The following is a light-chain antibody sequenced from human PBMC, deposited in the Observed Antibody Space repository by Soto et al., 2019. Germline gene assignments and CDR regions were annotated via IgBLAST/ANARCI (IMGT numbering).Light chain of an antibody. CDR3: QSHVGSLSGYV. CDR2: GNT. J-gene: IGLJ1*01. V-gene: IGLV1-40*01. CDR1: SSNIGAGYD. Sequence: QSVLTQPPSVSGAPGQRVTISCTGSSSNIGAGYDVHWYQQLPGTAPKLLIYGNTNRPSGVPDRFSGSMSGTSASLAITGLQAEDEAVSYGQSHVGSLSGYVFGTGTKHTLL.